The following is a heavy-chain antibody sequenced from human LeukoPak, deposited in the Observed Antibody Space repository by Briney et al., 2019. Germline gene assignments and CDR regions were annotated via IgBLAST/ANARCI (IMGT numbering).Heavy chain of an antibody. CDR3: ARWVHGDYDYYYGMDV. V-gene: IGHV4-31*03. D-gene: IGHD4-17*01. CDR1: GGSISSGGYY. J-gene: IGHJ6*02. CDR2: IYYSGST. Sequence: SETLSLTCTVSGGSISSGGYYWSWIRQHPGKGLEWIGYIYYSGSTYYNPSLKSRVTISVDTSKNQFSLKLSSVTAADTAVYYCARWVHGDYDYYYGMDVWAKGPRSPSP.